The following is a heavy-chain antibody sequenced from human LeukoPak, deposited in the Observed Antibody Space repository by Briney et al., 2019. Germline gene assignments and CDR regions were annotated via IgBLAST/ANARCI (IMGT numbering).Heavy chain of an antibody. CDR1: GFSFSSFG. CDR2: ISGDGRDT. J-gene: IGHJ4*02. V-gene: IGHV3-23*01. CDR3: AKPGLRFLEWLLPNYFDY. Sequence: GGSLRLSCAASGFSFSSFGMSWVRQAPGRGLQWVSSISGDGRDTFYADSVKGRFTVSRDNSKTTMYLQMNSLRAEDTAVYYCAKPGLRFLEWLLPNYFDYWGQGTLVTVSS. D-gene: IGHD3-3*01.